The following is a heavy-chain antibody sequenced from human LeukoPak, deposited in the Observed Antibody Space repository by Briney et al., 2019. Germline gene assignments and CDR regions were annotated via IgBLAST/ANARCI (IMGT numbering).Heavy chain of an antibody. J-gene: IGHJ3*02. CDR2: IYSGGST. CDR3: ARANMVHDAFDI. Sequence: GGSLRLSRAASGFTVSSNYMSWVPQAPGKGLGWVSVIYSGGSTYYADSVKGRFTISRHNSKNTLYLQMNSLRAEDTAVYYCARANMVHDAFDIWGQGTMVTVSS. V-gene: IGHV3-53*04. CDR1: GFTVSSNY. D-gene: IGHD3-10*01.